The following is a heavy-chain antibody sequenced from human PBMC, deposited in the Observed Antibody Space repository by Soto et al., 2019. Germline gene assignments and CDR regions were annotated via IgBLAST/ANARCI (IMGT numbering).Heavy chain of an antibody. CDR1: GFTFSSYE. Sequence: GGSLRLSCAASGFTFSSYEMNWVRQAPGKGLEWVSYISSSGSTIYYADSVKGRFTISRDNAKNSLYLQMNSLRAEDTAVYYCARESLPFKTPDAFYIWGQGTMVTVSS. J-gene: IGHJ3*02. CDR2: ISSSGSTI. V-gene: IGHV3-48*03. CDR3: ARESLPFKTPDAFYI.